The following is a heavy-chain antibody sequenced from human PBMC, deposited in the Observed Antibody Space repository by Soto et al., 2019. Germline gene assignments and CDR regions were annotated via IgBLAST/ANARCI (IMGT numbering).Heavy chain of an antibody. D-gene: IGHD3-10*01. CDR3: ARERITMVRGVIIAWFDP. CDR1: GGSIISYY. J-gene: IGHJ5*02. Sequence: SVTLSVTCTVAGGSIISYYWSWIRQHPGKGLEWIGYIYYSGSTYYNPSLKSRVTISVDTSKNQFSLKLSSVTAADTAVYYCARERITMVRGVIIAWFDPWGQGTLVTVSS. CDR2: IYYSGST. V-gene: IGHV4-59*06.